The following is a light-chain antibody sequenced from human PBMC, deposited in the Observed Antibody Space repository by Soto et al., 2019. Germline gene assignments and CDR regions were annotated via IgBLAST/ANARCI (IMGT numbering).Light chain of an antibody. Sequence: DIQMTQSPSSLSASVGDRVTITCQASQDIRNFLNWYQQNPGKAPKLLIYDASNLEIGVPSRFSGSGSGTDFTFTISSLQPEDIATYYCQQYDNLPLTFGGGTKVELK. CDR1: QDIRNF. CDR2: DAS. V-gene: IGKV1-33*01. CDR3: QQYDNLPLT. J-gene: IGKJ4*01.